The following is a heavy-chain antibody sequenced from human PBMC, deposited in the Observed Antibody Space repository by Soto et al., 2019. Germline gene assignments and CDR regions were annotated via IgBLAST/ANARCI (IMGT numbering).Heavy chain of an antibody. V-gene: IGHV4-34*01. D-gene: IGHD3-9*01. Sequence: SETLSLTCAVYSGSFSGYYWSWIRQPPGKGLEWIGEINHSGSTNYNPSLKSRVTISVDTSKNQFSLKLSSVTAADTAVYYCARGRAASNYDILTGYYSYYYYGMDVWGQGTTVTVSS. CDR3: ARGRAASNYDILTGYYSYYYYGMDV. CDR1: SGSFSGYY. J-gene: IGHJ6*02. CDR2: INHSGST.